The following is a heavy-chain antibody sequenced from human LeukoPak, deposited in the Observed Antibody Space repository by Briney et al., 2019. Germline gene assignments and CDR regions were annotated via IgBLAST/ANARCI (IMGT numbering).Heavy chain of an antibody. CDR2: ISYDESNK. CDR3: AKDRSIAAGGTVSEIDN. J-gene: IGHJ4*02. Sequence: GGSLRLSCAASGFTFSGFGMHWVRQAPGKGLEWVAVISYDESNKYYADSVKGRFTISRDNSKNTVFLQMNSLRAEDTAVYYCAKDRSIAAGGTVSEIDNWGQGTLVTASS. V-gene: IGHV3-30*18. CDR1: GFTFSGFG. D-gene: IGHD6-13*01.